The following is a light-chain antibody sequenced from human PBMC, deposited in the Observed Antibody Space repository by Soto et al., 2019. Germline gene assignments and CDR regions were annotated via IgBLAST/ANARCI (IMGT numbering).Light chain of an antibody. CDR2: GNI. CDR1: RSNIGGGYD. CDR3: LSYDSSLSAWV. Sequence: QSVLTQPPSVSGVPGQTITISFTGSRSNIGGGYDVHWYQQLPGTAPQLLVYGNINRPSRVPDRFSGSKSDTSASLAITGLQAEDEAEYYCLSYDSSLSAWVFGGGTKVTVL. J-gene: IGLJ3*02. V-gene: IGLV1-40*01.